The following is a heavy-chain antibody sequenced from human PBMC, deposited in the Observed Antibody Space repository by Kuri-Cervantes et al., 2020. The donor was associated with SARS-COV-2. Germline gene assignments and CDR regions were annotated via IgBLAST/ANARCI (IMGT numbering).Heavy chain of an antibody. D-gene: IGHD6-13*01. CDR1: GFTFSTYS. Sequence: GESLKISCAASGFTFSTYSMTWVRQAPGKGLEWVSSISGSSSQRYYVDSVKGRFTISRDNSKNTLYLQMNSLRAEDTAVYYCAGLYSSSWSYDYWGQGTLVTVSS. J-gene: IGHJ4*02. CDR3: AGLYSSSWSYDY. CDR2: ISGSSSQR. V-gene: IGHV3-21*01.